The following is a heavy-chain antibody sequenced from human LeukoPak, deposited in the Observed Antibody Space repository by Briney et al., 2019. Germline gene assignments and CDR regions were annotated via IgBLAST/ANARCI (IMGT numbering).Heavy chain of an antibody. D-gene: IGHD2-2*01. Sequence: SETLSLTCAVYGGSFSGYYWSWIRQPPGKGLEWIGEINHSGSTNYNPSLKSRVTISVDTSKNQFSPKLSSVTAADTAVYYCAREKARSHIVVVPAAHRGWFDPWGQGTLVTVSS. CDR3: AREKARSHIVVVPAAHRGWFDP. V-gene: IGHV4-34*01. J-gene: IGHJ5*02. CDR2: INHSGST. CDR1: GGSFSGYY.